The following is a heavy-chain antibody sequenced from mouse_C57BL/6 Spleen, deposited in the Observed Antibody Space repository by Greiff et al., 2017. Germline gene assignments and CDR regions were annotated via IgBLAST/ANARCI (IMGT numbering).Heavy chain of an antibody. Sequence: QVQLQQPGTELVKPGASVKLSCKASGYTFTSYWMHWVKQRPGQGLEWIGNINPSNGGTNYNEKFKSKATLTVDKSSSTAYMQLRSLTSEDSAVYYCARGLGGSSYYYYDYWGQGTTRTVSS. CDR1: GYTFTSYW. CDR2: INPSNGGT. D-gene: IGHD1-1*01. J-gene: IGHJ2*01. V-gene: IGHV1-53*01. CDR3: ARGLGGSSYYYYDY.